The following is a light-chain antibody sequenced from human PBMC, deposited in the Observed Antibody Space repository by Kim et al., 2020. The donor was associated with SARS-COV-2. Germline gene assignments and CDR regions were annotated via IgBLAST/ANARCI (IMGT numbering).Light chain of an antibody. CDR1: QDIANS. J-gene: IGKJ1*01. Sequence: ASVGDRVIITCRASQDIANSLAWYQQKPGKVPQVLIYTASTLQSGVPSRFSGSGSGTEFNLTIGSLQTEDVATYYCQKYNSAPWTFGPGTKVDIK. CDR2: TAS. V-gene: IGKV1-27*01. CDR3: QKYNSAPWT.